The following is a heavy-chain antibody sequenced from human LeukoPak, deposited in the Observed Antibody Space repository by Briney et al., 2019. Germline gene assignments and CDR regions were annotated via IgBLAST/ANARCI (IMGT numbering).Heavy chain of an antibody. D-gene: IGHD6-19*01. Sequence: SETLSLTCTVSGGSISSSGHFWGWIRQSPGKGLEWIGSLYYTGSAYYNPSLKSRVTISVDTSKNQFSLKLSSVTAADTAVYYCARGQIAVAGTYVGMVQYYYYYYMDVWGKGTTVTVSS. V-gene: IGHV4-39*07. CDR1: GGSISSSGHF. CDR2: LYYTGSA. CDR3: ARGQIAVAGTYVGMVQYYYYYYMDV. J-gene: IGHJ6*03.